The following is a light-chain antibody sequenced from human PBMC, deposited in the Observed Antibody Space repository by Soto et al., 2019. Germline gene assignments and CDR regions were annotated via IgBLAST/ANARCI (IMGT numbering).Light chain of an antibody. J-gene: IGKJ2*01. Sequence: EIVLTQSPGTLSLSPWERATLSCRASQSVSSNYLAWYQQKPGQAPRLLIYGASSRATGIPDRFSGSGSGTDFTLTISRLEPEDFAVYYCQQYGTSLYTFGQGTKLEIK. V-gene: IGKV3-20*01. CDR2: GAS. CDR1: QSVSSNY. CDR3: QQYGTSLYT.